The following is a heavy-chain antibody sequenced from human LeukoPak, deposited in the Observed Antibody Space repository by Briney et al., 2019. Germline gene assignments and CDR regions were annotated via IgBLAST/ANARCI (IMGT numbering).Heavy chain of an antibody. D-gene: IGHD1-26*01. CDR2: ISAYNGST. J-gene: IGHJ6*03. CDR3: AREEEEHYYYMDV. V-gene: IGHV1-18*01. CDR1: GYTFTSYG. Sequence: ASVKVSCKASGYTFTSYGISWVRQAPGQGLEWMGWISAYNGSTNYAQKLQGRVTMTTDTSTSTAYMELRRLRSDDTAVYYCAREEEEHYYYMDVWGKGTTVTVSS.